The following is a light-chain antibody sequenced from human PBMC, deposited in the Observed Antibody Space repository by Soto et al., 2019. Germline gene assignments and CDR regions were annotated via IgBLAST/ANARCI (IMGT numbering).Light chain of an antibody. Sequence: EIVLTQSPGTLSLSPGERATLSCRASQSVSSSYLAWYQQKPGQAPRLLIYGASSRATGIPDRFSGSGSGTDFSLPISRLEPEDFAVYYCQQYGRSSIFTFGPGTKVDI. CDR1: QSVSSSY. V-gene: IGKV3-20*01. CDR2: GAS. CDR3: QQYGRSSIFT. J-gene: IGKJ3*01.